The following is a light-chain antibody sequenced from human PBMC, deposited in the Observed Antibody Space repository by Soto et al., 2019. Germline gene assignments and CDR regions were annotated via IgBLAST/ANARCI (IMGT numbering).Light chain of an antibody. Sequence: QSVLTQSPSASGTPGQRVAISCSGANSNIGSNAVNWYHQRPGTAPKLLIHSNDQRPSGLPDRFSGSKSGASASLVISGLQSDDEADYYCASSDDSLNGWVFGGGTKLTVL. CDR3: ASSDDSLNGWV. J-gene: IGLJ3*02. V-gene: IGLV1-44*01. CDR2: SND. CDR1: NSNIGSNA.